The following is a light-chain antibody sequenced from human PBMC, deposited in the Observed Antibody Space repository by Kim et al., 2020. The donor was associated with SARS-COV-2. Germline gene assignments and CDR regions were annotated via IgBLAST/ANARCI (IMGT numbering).Light chain of an antibody. J-gene: IGKJ5*01. Sequence: SLSASIGDRVSITCRASQNIRDHLNWYQHKPGKAPNLLIYLASKLYDGVPSRFSGSGFGTNFTLTINSLQPDDFATYYCQQSYSTFGQGTRLEIK. CDR3: QQSYST. CDR2: LAS. CDR1: QNIRDH. V-gene: IGKV1-39*01.